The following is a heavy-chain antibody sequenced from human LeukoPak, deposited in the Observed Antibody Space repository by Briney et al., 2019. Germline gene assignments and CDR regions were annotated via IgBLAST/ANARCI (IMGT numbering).Heavy chain of an antibody. CDR1: GGSINSGSYY. D-gene: IGHD3-22*01. CDR2: MYHSGSP. Sequence: SETLSLTCTVSGGSINSGSYYWGWIRQPPGKGLEWIGSMYHSGSPNYNPSLKSRVTISVDTSKKQFSLRLSSVTAADTAVYYCARRGGDSSGNFDYWGQGTLVTVSS. J-gene: IGHJ4*02. V-gene: IGHV4-39*07. CDR3: ARRGGDSSGNFDY.